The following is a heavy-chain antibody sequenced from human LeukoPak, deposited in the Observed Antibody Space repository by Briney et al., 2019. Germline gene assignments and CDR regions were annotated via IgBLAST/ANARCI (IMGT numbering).Heavy chain of an antibody. Sequence: GGSLRLSCAASGFIFSNAWMNWVRQAPGKGLEWVGRIKSKGDGETTDYAAPVKGRFTISRDDPKNTLYLQMNSLKTEDTAVYYCITGRGYTYGYTWFDYWGQGTLVTVSS. V-gene: IGHV3-15*07. CDR3: ITGRGYTYGYTWFDY. CDR1: GFIFSNAW. J-gene: IGHJ4*02. CDR2: IKSKGDGETT. D-gene: IGHD5-18*01.